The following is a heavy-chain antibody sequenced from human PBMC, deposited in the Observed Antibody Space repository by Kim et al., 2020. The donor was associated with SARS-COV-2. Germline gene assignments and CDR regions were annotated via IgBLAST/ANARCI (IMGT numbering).Heavy chain of an antibody. Sequence: SETLSLTCTVSGGSISSGGYYWSWIRQHPGKGLEWIGYIYYSGSTYYNPSLKSRVTISVDTSKNQFSLKLSSVTAADTAVYYCAGDPLKNPVPLGYYYYYGMDVWGQGTTVTVSS. J-gene: IGHJ6*02. V-gene: IGHV4-31*03. CDR3: AGDPLKNPVPLGYYYYYGMDV. CDR1: GGSISSGGYY. CDR2: IYYSGST.